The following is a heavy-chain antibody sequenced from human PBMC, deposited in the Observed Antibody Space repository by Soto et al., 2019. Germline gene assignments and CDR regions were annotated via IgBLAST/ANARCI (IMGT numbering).Heavy chain of an antibody. CDR2: IYSGGST. Sequence: GGSLRLSCAASGFTVSSNYMSWVRQAPGKGLEWVSVIYSGGSTYYADSVKGRFTISRDNSKNTLYLQMNSLRAEDTAVYYCASVRFLEWLPGLDYWGQGTLVTVPQ. CDR3: ASVRFLEWLPGLDY. D-gene: IGHD3-3*01. J-gene: IGHJ4*02. CDR1: GFTVSSNY. V-gene: IGHV3-66*01.